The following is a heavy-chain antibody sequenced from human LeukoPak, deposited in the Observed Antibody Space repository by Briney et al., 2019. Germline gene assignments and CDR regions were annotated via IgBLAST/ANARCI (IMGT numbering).Heavy chain of an antibody. V-gene: IGHV3-7*01. CDR2: IKQDGSGK. CDR3: AKGGSYQYYFDY. D-gene: IGHD1-26*01. J-gene: IGHJ4*02. CDR1: GFTFSSYW. Sequence: GGSLRLSCAASGFTFSSYWMSWVRQAPGKGLEWVANIKQDGSGKYYADSVKGRFTISRDNAKNSLYLQMNSLRAEDTAVYYCAKGGSYQYYFDYWGQGTLVTVSS.